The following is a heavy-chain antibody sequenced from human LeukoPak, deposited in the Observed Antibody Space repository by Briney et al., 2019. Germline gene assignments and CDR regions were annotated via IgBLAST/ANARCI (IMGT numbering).Heavy chain of an antibody. CDR2: INPNSGDT. CDR1: GYTFTGYY. D-gene: IGHD2-2*01. Sequence: ASVKASCKASGYTFTGYYMHWVRQAPGQGLEWMGWINPNSGDTNYAQRFQGRVTMTRDTSISTAYMDLSRLRSDDTAVYYCARDSGYCSSTGCYYFDYWGQGTLVTVSS. CDR3: ARDSGYCSSTGCYYFDY. J-gene: IGHJ4*02. V-gene: IGHV1-2*02.